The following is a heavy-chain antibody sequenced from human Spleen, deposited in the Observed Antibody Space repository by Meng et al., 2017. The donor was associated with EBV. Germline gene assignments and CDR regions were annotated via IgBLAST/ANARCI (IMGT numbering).Heavy chain of an antibody. CDR3: VKDRSED. D-gene: IGHD3-3*01. CDR2: TYSRGST. V-gene: IGHV3-66*01. J-gene: IGHJ4*02. Sequence: VELVESGGRLVQPGGSLRLLCAVSGFKFSDYYMSWIRQAPGEGLEWVSFTYSRGSTYYADSAKGRFTISRDNSKNMMYLQMNSLRADDTAVYYCVKDRSEDWGQGTLVTVSS. CDR1: GFKFSDYY.